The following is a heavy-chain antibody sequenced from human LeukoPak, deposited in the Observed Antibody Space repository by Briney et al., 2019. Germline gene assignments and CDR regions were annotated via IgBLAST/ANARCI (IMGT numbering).Heavy chain of an antibody. D-gene: IGHD3-10*01. V-gene: IGHV1-18*01. CDR3: ARDVRVKLLWFGELLYPDY. J-gene: IGHJ4*02. CDR1: GYTFTSYG. Sequence: ASXKVSCKASGYTFTSYGISWVRQAPGQGLEWMGWISAYNGNTNYAQRLQGRVTMTTDTSTSTAYMELRSLRSNDTAVYYCARDVRVKLLWFGELLYPDYWGQGTLVTVSS. CDR2: ISAYNGNT.